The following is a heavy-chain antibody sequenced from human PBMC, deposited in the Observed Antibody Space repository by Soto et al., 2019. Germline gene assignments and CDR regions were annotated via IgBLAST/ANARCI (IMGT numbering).Heavy chain of an antibody. J-gene: IGHJ6*02. V-gene: IGHV1-69*12. CDR3: AGPGDYYYYYGMDV. CDR1: AGTFSSYA. CDR2: IIPIFGTA. Sequence: QVQLVQSGAEVKKPGSSVKVSCKASAGTFSSYAISWVRQAPGQGLEWMGGIIPIFGTANYAQKFQGRVTITADESTRTAYMELSSLRSEDTAVYYCAGPGDYYYYYGMDVWGQGTTVTVSS.